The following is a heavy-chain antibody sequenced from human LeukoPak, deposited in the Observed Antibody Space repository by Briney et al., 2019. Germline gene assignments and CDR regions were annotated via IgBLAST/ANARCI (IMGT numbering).Heavy chain of an antibody. V-gene: IGHV1-46*01. CDR1: GYTFTSYA. J-gene: IGHJ4*02. D-gene: IGHD4-23*01. Sequence: ASVKVSCKASGYTFTSYAMNWVRQAPGQGLEWMGIINPSGGSTSYAQKFQGRVTMTRDTSTSTVYMELSSPRSEDTAVYYCARDLYGGNSGCGYWGQGTLVTVSS. CDR2: INPSGGST. CDR3: ARDLYGGNSGCGY.